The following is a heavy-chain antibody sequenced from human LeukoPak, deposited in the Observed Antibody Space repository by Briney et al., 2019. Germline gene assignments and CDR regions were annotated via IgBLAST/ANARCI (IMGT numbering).Heavy chain of an antibody. J-gene: IGHJ4*02. CDR2: IYSGGST. CDR1: GFTVSSNH. Sequence: GGSLRLSCAASGFTVSSNHMNWVRQAPGKGLEWVSVIYSGGSTKYADSVKGRFTITRDNSKNTLYLQMNSLRAEDTAVYYCATLRVLWSPFDYWGQGTLVTVSS. D-gene: IGHD2-21*01. CDR3: ATLRVLWSPFDY. V-gene: IGHV3-53*01.